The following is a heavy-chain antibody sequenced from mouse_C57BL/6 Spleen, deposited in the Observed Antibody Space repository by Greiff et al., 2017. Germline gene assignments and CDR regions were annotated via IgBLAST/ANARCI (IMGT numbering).Heavy chain of an antibody. V-gene: IGHV1-50*01. J-gene: IGHJ2*01. Sequence: QVQLQQPGAELVKPGASVKLSCKASGYTFTSYWMQWVKQRPGQGLEWIGEIDPSDSYTNYNQKFKGKATLTVDTSSSTAYMQLSSLTSADSAVYYCVYGPLGGYWGQGTTLTVSS. CDR2: IDPSDSYT. D-gene: IGHD1-1*02. CDR3: VYGPLGGY. CDR1: GYTFTSYW.